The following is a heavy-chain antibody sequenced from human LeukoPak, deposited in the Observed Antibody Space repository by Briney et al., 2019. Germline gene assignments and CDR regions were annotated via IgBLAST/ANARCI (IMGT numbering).Heavy chain of an antibody. CDR1: GFTFNNYA. V-gene: IGHV3-23*01. D-gene: IGHD5-12*01. Sequence: PGGSLRLSCAASGFTFNNYAMSWVRQAPGKGLEWVSAISGSGSSTYYADSVKGRFTISRDNSKNTLYLQMKSLRAEDTAVYYCEPTTFDYWGRGTLVTVSS. CDR2: ISGSGSST. J-gene: IGHJ4*02. CDR3: EPTTFDY.